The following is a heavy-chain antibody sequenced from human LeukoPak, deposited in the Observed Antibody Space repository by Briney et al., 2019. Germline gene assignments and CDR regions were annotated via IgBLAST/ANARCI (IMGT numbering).Heavy chain of an antibody. J-gene: IGHJ6*03. CDR1: GGTFSSYA. CDR2: IIPIFGTA. Sequence: ASVKVSCKASGGTFSSYAISWVRQAPGQWLEWMGGIIPIFGTANYAQKFQGRVTITADESTSTAYMELSSLRSEDTAVYYCARGAAGDYYYYMDVWGKGTTVTVSS. CDR3: ARGAAGDYYYYMDV. V-gene: IGHV1-69*13. D-gene: IGHD6-13*01.